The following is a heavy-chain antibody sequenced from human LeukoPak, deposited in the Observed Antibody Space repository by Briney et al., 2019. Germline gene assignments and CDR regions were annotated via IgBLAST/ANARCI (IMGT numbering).Heavy chain of an antibody. Sequence: PGGSLRLSCAASGFTFSSYAMSWVRQAPGKGLEWVSAISGSRGSTYYADSVKGRFTISRDNSKNTLYLQINSLRGEDTAVYYCARDRSQRAYSYGPDGEWGQGTLVTVSS. CDR1: GFTFSSYA. CDR2: ISGSRGST. CDR3: ARDRSQRAYSYGPDGE. J-gene: IGHJ4*02. V-gene: IGHV3-23*01. D-gene: IGHD5-18*01.